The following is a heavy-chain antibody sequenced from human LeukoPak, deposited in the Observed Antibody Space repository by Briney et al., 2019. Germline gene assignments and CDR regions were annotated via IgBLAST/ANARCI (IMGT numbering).Heavy chain of an antibody. J-gene: IGHJ4*02. Sequence: ASETLSLTCTVSGYSISSYYYWGWIRQPPGKGLEWIGTISHSGSTYYNPSLKSRVTISVDTSKNQFSLKLTSVTAADTAVYYCARSDSGSYLYYFDYWGQGTLVTVSS. V-gene: IGHV4-38-2*02. CDR3: ARSDSGSYLYYFDY. CDR1: GYSISSYYY. CDR2: ISHSGST. D-gene: IGHD1-26*01.